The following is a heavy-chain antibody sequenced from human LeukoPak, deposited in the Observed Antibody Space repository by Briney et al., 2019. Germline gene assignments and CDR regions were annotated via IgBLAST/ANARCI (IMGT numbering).Heavy chain of an antibody. CDR2: INQRRNT. D-gene: IGHD6-19*01. V-gene: IGHV4-34*01. J-gene: IGHJ2*01. CDR3: ARHGWHAWYFDL. Sequence: PSETLSLACVVYGESFSGYSWSWIRQPPGKGLEWIGEINQRRNTNYNPSLKSRVTISIDTSKNQFSLKLSSVTAADTAVYYCARHGWHAWYFDLWGRDTLVTVSS. CDR1: GESFSGYS.